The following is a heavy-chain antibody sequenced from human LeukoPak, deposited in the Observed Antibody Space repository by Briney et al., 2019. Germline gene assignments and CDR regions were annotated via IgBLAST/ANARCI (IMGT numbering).Heavy chain of an antibody. J-gene: IGHJ4*02. V-gene: IGHV1-69*13. CDR1: GGTFSSYA. D-gene: IGHD3-16*02. CDR2: IIPIFGTA. CDR3: ARSVGGVIGQFDY. Sequence: VASVKVSCKASGGTFSSYAISWVRQAPGQGLEWMGGIIPIFGTANYAQKFQGRVTITADESTSTAYMELSSLRSEDTAVYYCARSVGGVIGQFDYWGQGTLVTASS.